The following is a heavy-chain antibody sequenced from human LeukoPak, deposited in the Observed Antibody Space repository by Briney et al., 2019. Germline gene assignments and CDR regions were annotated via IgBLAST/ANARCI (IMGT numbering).Heavy chain of an antibody. CDR2: INHSGST. CDR3: ARVEMATTIVP. J-gene: IGHJ5*02. D-gene: IGHD5-24*01. V-gene: IGHV4-34*01. CDR1: GGSFSGYY. Sequence: SETLSLTCAVYGGSFSGYYWSWIRQPPGKGLEWIGEINHSGSTNYNPSLKSRVTISVDTSKNQFSLKLSSVTAADTAVYYCARVEMATTIVPWGQGTLVTVSS.